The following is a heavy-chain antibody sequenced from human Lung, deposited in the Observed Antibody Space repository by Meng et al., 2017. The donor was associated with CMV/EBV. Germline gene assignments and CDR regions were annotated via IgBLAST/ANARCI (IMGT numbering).Heavy chain of an antibody. CDR2: IKQDGSDK. J-gene: IGHJ6*02. CDR3: ARGGPCSNGVCSDYGMAV. CDR1: GFTFSGYW. Sequence: GEXXKISCAASGFTFSGYWMNWVRQTPGKGLEWVANIKQDGSDKYYADSVKGRFTISRDNAENSLYLQMNSLRAEDTAIYYCARGGPCSNGVCSDYGMAVWGQGTTVTVSS. V-gene: IGHV3-7*01. D-gene: IGHD2-8*01.